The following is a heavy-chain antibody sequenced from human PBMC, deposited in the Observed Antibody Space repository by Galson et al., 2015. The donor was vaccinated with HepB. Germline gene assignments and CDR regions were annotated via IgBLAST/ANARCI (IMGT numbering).Heavy chain of an antibody. CDR1: GFTFSDYY. D-gene: IGHD3-22*01. V-gene: IGHV3-11*06. J-gene: IGHJ4*02. Sequence: SLRLSCAASGFTFSDYYMSWIRQAPGKGLEWVSYISSSSSYTNYADSVKGRFTISRDNAKNSLYLQMNSLRAEDTAVYYCARVPRAVVVVITGYYFDYWGQGTLVTVSS. CDR3: ARVPRAVVVVITGYYFDY. CDR2: ISSSSSYT.